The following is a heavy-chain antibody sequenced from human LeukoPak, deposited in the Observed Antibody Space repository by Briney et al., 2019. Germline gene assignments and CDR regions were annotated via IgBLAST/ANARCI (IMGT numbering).Heavy chain of an antibody. CDR3: ARVLIYGDYVGHYFDY. D-gene: IGHD4-17*01. CDR1: GGSFSGYY. J-gene: IGHJ4*02. V-gene: IGHV4-59*01. CDR2: IYYSGST. Sequence: SETLSLTCAVYGGSFSGYYWSWIRQPPGKGLEWIGYIYYSGSTNYNPSLKSRVTISVDTSKNQFSLKLSSVTAADTAVYYCARVLIYGDYVGHYFDYWGQGTLVTVSS.